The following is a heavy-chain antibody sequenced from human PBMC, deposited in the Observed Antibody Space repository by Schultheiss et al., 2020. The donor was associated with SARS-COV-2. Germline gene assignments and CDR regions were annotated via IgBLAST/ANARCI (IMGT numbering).Heavy chain of an antibody. V-gene: IGHV1-3*01. CDR3: ASGVMVPAATYYYYYGMDV. CDR2: INAGNGNT. Sequence: VKVSCKASGGTFSSYAISWVRQAPGQKLEWMGWINAGNGNTKYSQKFQGRVTITRDTSASTAYMELSRLRSEDTAVYYCASGVMVPAATYYYYYGMDVWGQGTTVTVYS. CDR1: GGTFSSYA. J-gene: IGHJ6*02. D-gene: IGHD2-2*01.